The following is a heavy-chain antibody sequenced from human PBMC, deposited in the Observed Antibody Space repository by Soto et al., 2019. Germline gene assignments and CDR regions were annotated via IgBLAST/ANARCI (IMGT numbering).Heavy chain of an antibody. Sequence: ASVKVSCQASGYTFTSYGISWVRQAPGQGLEWMGWISGYNGNTNYAQKFQGRVTMTRDTSTSIVYLELRSLRSDDTAVYYCARAPLKAGNWGVGGAYNWFGPWGQGTLVTVSS. D-gene: IGHD3-16*01. V-gene: IGHV1-18*01. CDR3: ARAPLKAGNWGVGGAYNWFGP. J-gene: IGHJ5*02. CDR2: ISGYNGNT. CDR1: GYTFTSYG.